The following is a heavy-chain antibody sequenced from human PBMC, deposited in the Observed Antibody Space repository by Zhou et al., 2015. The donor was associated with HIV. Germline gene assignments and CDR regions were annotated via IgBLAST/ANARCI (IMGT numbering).Heavy chain of an antibody. CDR3: ARDRAVAGPDAFDI. Sequence: QVQLVQSGAEVKKPGSSVKVSCKASGGSFSVFGIAWVRQAPGQGLEWIGGIIPVFGTANYAQKFQGRVTITADESTSTAYMELSSLRSEDTAVYYCARDRAVAGPDAFDIWGQGTMVTVSS. D-gene: IGHD6-19*01. CDR1: GGSFSVFG. J-gene: IGHJ3*02. CDR2: IIPVFGTA. V-gene: IGHV1-69*01.